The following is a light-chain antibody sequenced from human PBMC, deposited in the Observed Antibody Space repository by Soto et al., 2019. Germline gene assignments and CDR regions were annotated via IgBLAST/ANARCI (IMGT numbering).Light chain of an antibody. V-gene: IGKV3-11*01. J-gene: IGKJ2*01. CDR3: QQRSNWPPYT. CDR2: DAS. Sequence: ETVLTQSPATLSLSPGERATLSCRASQSVHTYLAWYKQKAGQTTRLLIYDASNRATGIPARFSGSGSGTDFPLTISSLEPEDCAVYYCQQRSNWPPYTFGQGTKLEIK. CDR1: QSVHTY.